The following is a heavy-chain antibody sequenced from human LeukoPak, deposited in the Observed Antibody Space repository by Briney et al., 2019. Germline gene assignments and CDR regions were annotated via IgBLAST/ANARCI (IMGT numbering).Heavy chain of an antibody. Sequence: SETLSLTCAVYGGSFSGYYWSWIRQPPGKGLEWIGEINHSGSTNYNPSLKSRVTISVDTSKNQFSLKLSSVTAADTAVYYCARIAAAVHNWFDPWGQGTLVTVSS. V-gene: IGHV4-34*01. CDR2: INHSGST. D-gene: IGHD6-13*01. J-gene: IGHJ5*02. CDR3: ARIAAAVHNWFDP. CDR1: GGSFSGYY.